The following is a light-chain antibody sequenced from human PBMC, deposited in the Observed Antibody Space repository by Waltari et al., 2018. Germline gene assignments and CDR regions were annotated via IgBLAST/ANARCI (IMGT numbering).Light chain of an antibody. Sequence: QSALTQPRSVSGSPGQSVTIPCAGTSSDVGRYNYVSWYQQHPGKAPKLMIYDVSNRPSGVPDRFSGSKSGNTASLTISGLQAEDEADYYCCSYAGSYSRVFGGGTQLTVL. V-gene: IGLV2-11*01. J-gene: IGLJ3*02. CDR1: SSDVGRYNY. CDR2: DVS. CDR3: CSYAGSYSRV.